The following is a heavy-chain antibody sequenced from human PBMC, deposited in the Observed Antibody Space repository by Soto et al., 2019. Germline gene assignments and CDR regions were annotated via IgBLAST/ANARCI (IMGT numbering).Heavy chain of an antibody. J-gene: IGHJ5*01. CDR3: FSFMHCFTTKIYCVS. CDR1: GGSINTSIFY. Sequence: SETLSLTCTVSGGSINTSIFYCACIRQPPGKGLEWIGSIYYSGTTYYTSSLRSRVTISVDTSKNQFSLKLSSVTAADTAVYYCFSFMHCFTTKIYCVSWDEGTLV. CDR2: IYYSGTT. D-gene: IGHD2-21*01. V-gene: IGHV4-39*01.